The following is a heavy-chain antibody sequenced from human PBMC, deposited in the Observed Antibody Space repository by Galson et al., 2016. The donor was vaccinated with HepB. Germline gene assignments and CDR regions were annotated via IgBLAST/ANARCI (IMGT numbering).Heavy chain of an antibody. CDR2: IYYSGST. V-gene: IGHV4-59*08. D-gene: IGHD3-3*01. J-gene: IGHJ5*02. CDR3: ARMASYDFWSGYDNWFDP. CDR1: GGSISTYY. Sequence: SETLSLTCTVSGGSISTYYWSWIRQPPGKGLEWIGYIYYSGSTNYNPSLRGRVTISEDTSKRQFSLKLSSVTAADTAVYYCARMASYDFWSGYDNWFDPWGQGTLVTVSS.